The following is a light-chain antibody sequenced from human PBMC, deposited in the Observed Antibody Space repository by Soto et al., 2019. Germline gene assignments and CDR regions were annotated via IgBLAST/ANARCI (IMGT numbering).Light chain of an antibody. CDR2: GAS. CDR3: QQYGSSLT. J-gene: IGKJ4*01. Sequence: EIVLTQSPGNLSLSPGERATLSCRASQSVSSSSYLAWYQQKPGQAPRLLIYGASSRATGIPDRFSGSGSGTDFTLTISRLEPEDFAVYYCQQYGSSLTFGGGTKVEIK. V-gene: IGKV3-20*01. CDR1: QSVSSSSY.